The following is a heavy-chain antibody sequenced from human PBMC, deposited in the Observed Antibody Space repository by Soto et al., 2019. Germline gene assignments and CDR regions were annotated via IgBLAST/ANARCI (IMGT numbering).Heavy chain of an antibody. V-gene: IGHV4-59*01. J-gene: IGHJ6*02. CDR2: IYHNGST. CDR1: GGSISSFH. Sequence: SETLSLTCTVSGGSISSFHWSWIRQPPGKTLESIGYIYHNGSTNYNPSLKSRVTISVDPSKNQFSLKLTSVTAADTAVYYCARVPKAYYYSYGMDVWGQGNTVTVSS. CDR3: ARVPKAYYYSYGMDV.